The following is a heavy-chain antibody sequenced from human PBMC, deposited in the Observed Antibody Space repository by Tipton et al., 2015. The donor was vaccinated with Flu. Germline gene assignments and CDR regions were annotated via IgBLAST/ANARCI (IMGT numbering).Heavy chain of an antibody. CDR1: GFTFSTYW. CDR3: ATGVVYYYDR. Sequence: SLRLSCAASGFTFSTYWMHWVRQAPGKGLVWVSRVNGDGSATTYAGSVQGRFTISRDNAKNTVYLQMNSLRAEDTAVYYCATGVVYYYDRWGQGTLVTVSS. V-gene: IGHV3-74*01. J-gene: IGHJ4*02. D-gene: IGHD3-22*01. CDR2: VNGDGSAT.